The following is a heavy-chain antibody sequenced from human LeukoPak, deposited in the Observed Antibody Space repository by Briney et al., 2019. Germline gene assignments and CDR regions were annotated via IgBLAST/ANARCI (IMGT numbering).Heavy chain of an antibody. CDR3: AAERSGGSSAGY. CDR1: GGSISSYY. V-gene: IGHV4-59*01. Sequence: PSETLSLTCTVSGGSISSYYWSWIRQPPGKGLEWIGYIYYSGSTNYNPSLKSRVTISVDTSKNQFPLKLSSVTAADTAVYYCAAERSGGSSAGYWGQGTLVTVSS. D-gene: IGHD2-15*01. CDR2: IYYSGST. J-gene: IGHJ4*02.